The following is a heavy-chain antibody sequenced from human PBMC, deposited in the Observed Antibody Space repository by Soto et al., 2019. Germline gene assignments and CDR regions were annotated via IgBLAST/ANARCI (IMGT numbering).Heavy chain of an antibody. CDR2: IDPSDSYT. CDR3: AVPGCTSTSCYPGGSDSYYGMDV. V-gene: IGHV5-10-1*01. D-gene: IGHD2-2*01. Sequence: GESLKIACKGCGYIFTSYWISWVRQMPGKCLEWMGRIDPSDSYTNYSPSFQGHVTISADKSISTAYLQWSSLKASDTAMYYCAVPGCTSTSCYPGGSDSYYGMDVWGPGTTVTVSS. J-gene: IGHJ6*02. CDR1: GYIFTSYW.